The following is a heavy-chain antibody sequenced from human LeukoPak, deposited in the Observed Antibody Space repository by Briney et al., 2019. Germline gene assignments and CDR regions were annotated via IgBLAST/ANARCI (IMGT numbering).Heavy chain of an antibody. CDR2: IYYSGST. D-gene: IGHD5-18*01. Sequence: SETLSLICTVSSRSISCHYWSWIRQPPGKALVWIGYIYYSGSTNYNPSLKSRVTISVDTYKNQFSLELSSVTAADTAVYYCARDRGPAMASFFDYWGQGTLVTVSS. CDR3: ARDRGPAMASFFDY. CDR1: SRSISCHY. J-gene: IGHJ4*02. V-gene: IGHV4-59*11.